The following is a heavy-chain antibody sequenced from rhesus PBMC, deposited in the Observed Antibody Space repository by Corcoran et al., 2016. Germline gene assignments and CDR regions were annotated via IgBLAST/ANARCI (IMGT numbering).Heavy chain of an antibody. J-gene: IGHJ6*01. D-gene: IGHD4-29*01. V-gene: IGHV4-73*01. CDR3: ARGSSYSYYGLDS. CDR1: GGSISGYYY. CDR2: IYGNSAST. Sequence: QVKLQQWGEGLVKPSETLSLTCAVYGGSISGYYYWSWIRQPPGKGLEWIGSIYGNSASTNYNPSLKNRVTISKDTSKNQLSRKLSSVTAADTAVYYCARGSSYSYYGLDSWGQGVVVTVSS.